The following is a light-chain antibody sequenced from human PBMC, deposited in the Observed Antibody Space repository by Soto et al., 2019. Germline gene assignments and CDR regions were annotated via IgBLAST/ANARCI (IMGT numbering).Light chain of an antibody. CDR3: QQSGSPSGWT. V-gene: IGKV3-20*01. Sequence: IVMTQSPATLSLAPGERVTLSCRASESVSTNLAWYQQKAGQAPRLLIYGASNRATGIPDRFSGSGSGTDFTLTISRLEPEDFAVYYCQQSGSPSGWTFGRGTKVDIK. CDR2: GAS. CDR1: ESVSTN. J-gene: IGKJ1*01.